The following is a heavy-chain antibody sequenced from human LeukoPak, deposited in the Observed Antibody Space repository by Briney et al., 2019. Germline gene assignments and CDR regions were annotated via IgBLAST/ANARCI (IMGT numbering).Heavy chain of an antibody. J-gene: IGHJ3*02. V-gene: IGHV3-21*01. CDR1: GFTFSSYS. CDR2: ISSSSSYI. CDR3: ARDLYGLDAFDI. Sequence: GGSLRLSCPASGFTFSSYSMNWVCQAPGKGLEWVSSISSSSSYIYYADSVKGRFTISRDNAKNSLYLQMNSLRAEDTAVYYCARDLYGLDAFDIWGQGTMVTVSS. D-gene: IGHD2/OR15-2a*01.